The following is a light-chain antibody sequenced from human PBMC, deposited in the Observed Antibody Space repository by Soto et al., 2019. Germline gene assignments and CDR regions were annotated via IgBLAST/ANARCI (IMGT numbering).Light chain of an antibody. CDR3: QPYNSYSEA. CDR2: KAS. J-gene: IGKJ1*01. CDR1: QTISSW. V-gene: IGKV1-5*03. Sequence: DIQMTQSPSTLSGSVGDRVTITCRASQTISSWLAWYQQKPGKAPKLLTYKASTLKSGVPSRFSGSGSGTEFTLTISSLQPDDFDTYYCQPYNSYSEALGQGTKVDIK.